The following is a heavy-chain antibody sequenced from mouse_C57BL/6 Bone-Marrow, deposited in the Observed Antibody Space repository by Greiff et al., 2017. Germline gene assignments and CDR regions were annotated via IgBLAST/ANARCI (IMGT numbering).Heavy chain of an antibody. Sequence: QVHVKQSGAELVKPGASVKMSCKASGYTFTSYWITWVKQRPGQGLEWIGDIYPGSGSTNYNEKFKSKATLTVDTSSSTAYMQLSSLTSEDSAVYYCALTTVVAPYFDYWGQGTTLTVSS. CDR2: IYPGSGST. V-gene: IGHV1-55*01. J-gene: IGHJ2*01. CDR3: ALTTVVAPYFDY. D-gene: IGHD1-1*01. CDR1: GYTFTSYW.